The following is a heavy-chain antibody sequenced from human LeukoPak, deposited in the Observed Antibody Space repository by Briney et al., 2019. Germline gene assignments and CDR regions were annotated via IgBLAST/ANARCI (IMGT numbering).Heavy chain of an antibody. V-gene: IGHV3-33*08. Sequence: GRSLRLSCAASGFIFSSYGTHWVRQAPGKGLEWVAIISYDGSNKYYADSVKGRFTISRDNSKNTLYLQMNSLRAEDTAVYYCARGDYYGSRGDYWGQGTLVTVSS. D-gene: IGHD3-10*01. CDR3: ARGDYYGSRGDY. CDR2: ISYDGSNK. J-gene: IGHJ4*02. CDR1: GFIFSSYG.